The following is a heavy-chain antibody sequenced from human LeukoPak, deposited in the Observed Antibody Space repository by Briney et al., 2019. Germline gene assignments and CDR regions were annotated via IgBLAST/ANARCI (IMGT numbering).Heavy chain of an antibody. CDR2: VYYSGST. CDR3: ARQYYDSSGYYPWYFDY. D-gene: IGHD3-22*01. V-gene: IGHV4-39*01. CDR1: GGSFSSTTYY. Sequence: SETLSLTCTVSGGSFSSTTYYWGWIRQPPGKGLEWIGSVYYSGSTYYNQSLKSRVTISVDTSKNQFSLKLTSVTAADTAVYYCARQYYDSSGYYPWYFDYWGQGTLVTVSP. J-gene: IGHJ4*02.